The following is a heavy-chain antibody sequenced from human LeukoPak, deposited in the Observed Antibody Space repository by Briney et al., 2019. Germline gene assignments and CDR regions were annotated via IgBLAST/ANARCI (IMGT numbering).Heavy chain of an antibody. J-gene: IGHJ3*02. Sequence: GASVKVSCKASGYIFTNFGISWVRQARGQGLEWMGCISGYNGNTKYVQKFQGRVTMTRDTSISTAYMELSRLRSDDTAVYYCARGRRGSSWPDAFDIWGQRTMVTVSS. CDR3: ARGRRGSSWPDAFDI. CDR1: GYIFTNFG. V-gene: IGHV1-18*01. D-gene: IGHD6-13*01. CDR2: ISGYNGNT.